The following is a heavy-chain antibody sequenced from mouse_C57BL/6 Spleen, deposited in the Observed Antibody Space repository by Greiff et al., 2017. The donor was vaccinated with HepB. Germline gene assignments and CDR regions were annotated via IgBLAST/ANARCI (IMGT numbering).Heavy chain of an antibody. CDR2: LDPSDSYT. J-gene: IGHJ2*01. V-gene: IGHV1-69*01. CDR1: GYTFTSYW. Sequence: QVQLQQPGAELVMPGASVKLSCKASGYTFTSYWIHWVKQRPGQGLEWIGELDPSDSYTNYNQKFKGKSTLTVDKSSSTAYMQLSSLTSEDSAVYYCARRGLYFDYWGQGTTLTVSS. CDR3: ARRGLYFDY.